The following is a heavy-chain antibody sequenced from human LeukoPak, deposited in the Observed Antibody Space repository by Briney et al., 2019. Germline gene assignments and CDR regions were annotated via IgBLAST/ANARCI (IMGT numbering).Heavy chain of an antibody. J-gene: IGHJ4*02. CDR3: AKDSAYYYDSSGYYYVDY. CDR2: ISGSGGST. CDR1: GFTFSSYA. Sequence: GGSLRLSCAASGFTFSSYAMSWVRQAPGKGLEWVSAISGSGGSTYYADSVKGRFTISRDSSKITLYLQMNSLRAEDTAVYYCAKDSAYYYDSSGYYYVDYWGQGTLVTVSS. V-gene: IGHV3-23*01. D-gene: IGHD3-22*01.